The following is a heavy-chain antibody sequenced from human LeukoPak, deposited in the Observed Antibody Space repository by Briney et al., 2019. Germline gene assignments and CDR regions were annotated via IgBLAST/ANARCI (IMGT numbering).Heavy chain of an antibody. J-gene: IGHJ4*02. CDR2: ISGSGGST. D-gene: IGHD5-24*01. V-gene: IGHV3-23*01. CDR1: GFTFSSYA. Sequence: PGGSLRLSCAASGFTFSSYAMSWVRQAPGKGLEWVSAISGSGGSTYYADSVKGRFTISRDNSKNTLYLQMNSLRAEDTAVYYCARGKDGYKRGYPLGFDYWGQGTLVTVSS. CDR3: ARGKDGYKRGYPLGFDY.